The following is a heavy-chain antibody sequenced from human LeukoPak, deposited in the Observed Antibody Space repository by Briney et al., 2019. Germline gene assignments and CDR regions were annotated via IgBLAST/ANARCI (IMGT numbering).Heavy chain of an antibody. V-gene: IGHV3-48*04. D-gene: IGHD3-10*01. Sequence: GGSLRLSCAASGFTFTVCSIIWVRQAPGKGLEWVSFISDISDRSSTIHYADSVKGRFTISRDNAERSVYLQMDSLRADDTAVYYCARVRGQTPKTCYMDVWGTGTTVTVSS. CDR3: ARVRGQTPKTCYMDV. J-gene: IGHJ6*03. CDR1: GFTFTVCS. CDR2: ISDRSSTI.